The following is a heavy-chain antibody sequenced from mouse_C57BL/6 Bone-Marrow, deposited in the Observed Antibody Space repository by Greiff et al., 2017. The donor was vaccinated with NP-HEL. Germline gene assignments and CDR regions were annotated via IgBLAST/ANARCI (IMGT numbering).Heavy chain of an antibody. CDR2: INPNNGGT. CDR3: ARKGALYYYGSSHWYFDV. J-gene: IGHJ1*03. D-gene: IGHD1-1*01. CDR1: GYTFTDYY. V-gene: IGHV1-26*01. Sequence: EVQLQQSGPELVKPGASVKISCKASGYTFTDYYMNWVKQSHGKSLEWIGDINPNNGGTSYNQKFKGKATLTVDKSSSTAYMELRSLTSEDSAVYYCARKGALYYYGSSHWYFDVWGTGTTVTVSS.